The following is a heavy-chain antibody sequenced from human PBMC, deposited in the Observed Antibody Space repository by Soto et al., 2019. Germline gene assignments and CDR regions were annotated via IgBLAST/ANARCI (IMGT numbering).Heavy chain of an antibody. CDR3: ARDLMIFGVFTRDACDI. J-gene: IGHJ3*02. V-gene: IGHV1-18*01. CDR1: GYTFTSYG. Sequence: QVQLVQSGAEVKKPGASVKVSCKASGYTFTSYGISWVRQAPGQGLEWMGWISAYNGKTNYAQKLQGRVTMTTDTSTSTAAMELRSLRSDDTAVYYCARDLMIFGVFTRDACDIWGQGTMVTVSS. D-gene: IGHD3-3*01. CDR2: ISAYNGKT.